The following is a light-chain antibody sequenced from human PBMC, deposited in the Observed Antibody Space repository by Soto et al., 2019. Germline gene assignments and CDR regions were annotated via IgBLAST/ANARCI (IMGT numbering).Light chain of an antibody. Sequence: EIVLTQSPGTLSLSPGERATLSCRASQTVSSNYLAWYQQKPGQAPRLLIYSASTRATGIPDRFSGSGSGTDFTLTISRLEPEDFAVYYYQQYGTSPLTFGGGTKVDI. CDR3: QQYGTSPLT. CDR2: SAS. CDR1: QTVSSNY. J-gene: IGKJ4*01. V-gene: IGKV3-20*01.